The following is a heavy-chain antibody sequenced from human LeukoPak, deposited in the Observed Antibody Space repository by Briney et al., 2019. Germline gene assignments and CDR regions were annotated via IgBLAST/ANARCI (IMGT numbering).Heavy chain of an antibody. CDR2: ISGNGGST. Sequence: GGSLRLSCATSQFNFNKFGMSWVRQAPGKGLEWVSSISGNGGSTQYADSVQGRFAISRDNSKNTLYLQMNSLRAEDTAVYYCAKRGSYYYYMDVWGKGTTVTVSS. CDR1: QFNFNKFG. V-gene: IGHV3-23*01. J-gene: IGHJ6*03. D-gene: IGHD3-10*01. CDR3: AKRGSYYYYMDV.